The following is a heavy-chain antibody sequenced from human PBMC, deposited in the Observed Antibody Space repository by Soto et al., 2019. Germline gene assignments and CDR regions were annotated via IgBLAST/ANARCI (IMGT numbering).Heavy chain of an antibody. CDR2: IYYSGST. CDR3: ARLELRFYFDY. V-gene: IGHV4-39*01. CDR1: GGSISSSSYY. D-gene: IGHD3-3*01. J-gene: IGHJ4*02. Sequence: SETLSLTCTVSGGSISSSSYYWCWIRQPPGKGLEWIGSIYYSGSTYYNPSLKSRVTISVDTSKNQFSLKLSSVTAADTAVYYCARLELRFYFDYWGQGTLVTVSS.